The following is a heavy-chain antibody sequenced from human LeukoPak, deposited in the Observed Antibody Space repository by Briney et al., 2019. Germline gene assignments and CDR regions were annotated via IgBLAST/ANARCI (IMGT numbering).Heavy chain of an antibody. CDR2: ISSSSSYI. V-gene: IGHV3-21*01. J-gene: IGHJ4*02. D-gene: IGHD1-26*01. CDR3: ARPSYSGSYDY. Sequence: GGSLRLSCAASGFTFTNYAMSWVRQAPGKGLEWVSSISSSSSYIYYADSVKGRFTISRDNAKNSLYLQMNSLRAEDTAVYYCARPSYSGSYDYWGQGTLVTVSS. CDR1: GFTFTNYA.